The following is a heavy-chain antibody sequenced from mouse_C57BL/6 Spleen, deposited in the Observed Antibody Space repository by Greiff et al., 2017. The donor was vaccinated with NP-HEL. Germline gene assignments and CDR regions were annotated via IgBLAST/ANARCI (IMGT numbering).Heavy chain of an antibody. CDR1: GYSITSGYY. CDR2: ISYDGSN. J-gene: IGHJ2*01. V-gene: IGHV3-6*01. CDR3: ARDRATEYYFDY. Sequence: EVKLLESGPGLVKPSQSLSLTCSVTGYSITSGYYWNWIRQFPGNKLEWMGYISYDGSNNYNPSLKNRISITRDTSKNQFFLKLNSVTTEDTATYYCARDRATEYYFDYWGQGTTLTVSS. D-gene: IGHD3-1*01.